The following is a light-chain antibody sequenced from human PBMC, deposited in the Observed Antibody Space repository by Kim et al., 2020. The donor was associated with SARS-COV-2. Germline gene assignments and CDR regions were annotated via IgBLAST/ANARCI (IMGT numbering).Light chain of an antibody. CDR1: QTVRTN. CDR2: LAS. J-gene: IGKJ4*01. Sequence: EIVMTQSPATLSVSPGERATLSCRASQTVRTNLVWYQQKPGQAPRVLIDLASNRATGIPARFSGSGSGTDFTLTISSLQSDDVAVYYCQQCNAWPLTFGGGTKVDIK. V-gene: IGKV3-15*01. CDR3: QQCNAWPLT.